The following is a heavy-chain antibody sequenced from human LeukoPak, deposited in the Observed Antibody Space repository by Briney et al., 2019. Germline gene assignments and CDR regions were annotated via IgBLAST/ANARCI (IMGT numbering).Heavy chain of an antibody. Sequence: ASVKVSCKASGYTFTSYAMHWVRQAPGQRLEWMGWINAGNGNTKYSQKFQGRVTITRGTSASTAYMELSSLRSEDTAVYYCASPGRYCSSTSCYSYYGMDVWGQGTTVTVSS. D-gene: IGHD2-2*02. CDR3: ASPGRYCSSTSCYSYYGMDV. V-gene: IGHV1-3*01. CDR1: GYTFTSYA. CDR2: INAGNGNT. J-gene: IGHJ6*02.